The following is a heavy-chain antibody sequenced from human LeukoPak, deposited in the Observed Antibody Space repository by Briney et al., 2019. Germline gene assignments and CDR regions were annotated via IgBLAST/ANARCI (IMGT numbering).Heavy chain of an antibody. D-gene: IGHD3-9*01. J-gene: IGHJ4*02. V-gene: IGHV4-59*01. CDR1: GGSISSYY. Sequence: SETLSLTCTVSGGSISSYYWSWIRQPPGKGVEWIGCIYYSGSTNYNPSLKSRVTISVDTSKNQFSLKLNSVTAADTAVYYCARFEGYDFLTGYAYYFDYWGQGTLVTVSS. CDR2: IYYSGST. CDR3: ARFEGYDFLTGYAYYFDY.